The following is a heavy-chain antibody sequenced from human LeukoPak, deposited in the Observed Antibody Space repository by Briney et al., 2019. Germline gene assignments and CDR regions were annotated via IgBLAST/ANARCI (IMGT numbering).Heavy chain of an antibody. V-gene: IGHV3-23*01. CDR2: ISGSGGST. CDR1: GFTFSSYA. D-gene: IGHD3-22*01. J-gene: IGHJ3*02. CDR3: AKGTLITMIVVVMNLDAFDI. Sequence: QSGGSLRLSCAASGFTFSSYAMSWVRQAPGKGLEWVSAISGSGGSTYYADSVKGRFTISRDNSKNTLYLQMNSLRAEDTAVYYCAKGTLITMIVVVMNLDAFDIWGQGTMVTVSS.